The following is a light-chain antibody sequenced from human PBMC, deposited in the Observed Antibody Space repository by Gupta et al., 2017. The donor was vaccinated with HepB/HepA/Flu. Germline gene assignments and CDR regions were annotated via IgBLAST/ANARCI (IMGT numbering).Light chain of an antibody. J-gene: IGKJ3*01. CDR3: QLYGSSPFT. CDR1: QSVSSSY. V-gene: IGKV3-20*01. CDR2: GAS. Sequence: ELVLTQSPGTLSLSLGERATLSCRASQSVSSSYLAWYQQTPGQAPRLLIYGASSRATGIPDRFRGGGSGTVFTLTISRLEPEDLAVYYCQLYGSSPFTFGPGTKVDIK.